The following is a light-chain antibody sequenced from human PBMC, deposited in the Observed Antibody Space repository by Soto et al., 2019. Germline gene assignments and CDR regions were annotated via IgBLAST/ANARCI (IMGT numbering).Light chain of an antibody. J-gene: IGLJ2*01. CDR1: SSNSGNNY. CDR2: DND. Sequence: QSVLTQPPSVSAAPGQKVTISCSGSSSNSGNNYVFWYQQLPGTDPKLLIYDNDKRPSGIPDRFSGSKSGTSATLGITGLQTGDEADYYCATWDSSLSAGVFGGGTKLTVL. CDR3: ATWDSSLSAGV. V-gene: IGLV1-51*01.